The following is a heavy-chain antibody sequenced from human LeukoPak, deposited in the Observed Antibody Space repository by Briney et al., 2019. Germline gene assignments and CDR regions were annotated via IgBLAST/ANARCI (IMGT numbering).Heavy chain of an antibody. Sequence: KPSETLSLTCTVSGASISSFCWSWIRQPAGKGLEWIGRIYISGSTNYNPSLKSRVTMSLDTSKNQFSLKLASVTAADTAVYYCARGPESSGYYTFDFWGQGTLVTVSS. CDR2: IYISGST. CDR3: ARGPESSGYYTFDF. J-gene: IGHJ4*02. V-gene: IGHV4-4*07. CDR1: GASISSFC. D-gene: IGHD3-22*01.